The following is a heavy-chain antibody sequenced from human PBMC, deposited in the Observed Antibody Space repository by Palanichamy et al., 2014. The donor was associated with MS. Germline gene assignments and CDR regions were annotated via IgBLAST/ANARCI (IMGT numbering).Heavy chain of an antibody. Sequence: QVQLQESGPGLVKPSETLSLTCTVSGGSISSYYWTWIRQPPGKGLEWIGYIYPSGTNIYYSGRKNYNPSLKSRVTISADTSKNQFSLKLSSVTAADTAVYYCARREGSSWSFDYWGQGTPVTVSS. D-gene: IGHD6-13*01. CDR1: GGSISSYY. CDR3: ARREGSSWSFDY. J-gene: IGHJ4*02. V-gene: IGHV4-59*08. CDR2: IYYSGRK.